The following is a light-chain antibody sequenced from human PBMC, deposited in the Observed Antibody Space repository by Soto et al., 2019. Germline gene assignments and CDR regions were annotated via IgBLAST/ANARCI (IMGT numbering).Light chain of an antibody. CDR2: DAS. J-gene: IGKJ1*01. CDR1: QSIDRW. Sequence: DIKMSQSPSTLSASVGDRVTITCRASQSIDRWLAWYQQKPGKAPKLLMYDASSLESGVSSRFSGSGSGTEFTLIISGLQPDDSATYYCQQYTNTNNPWMFGQGTKVDIK. V-gene: IGKV1-5*01. CDR3: QQYTNTNNPWM.